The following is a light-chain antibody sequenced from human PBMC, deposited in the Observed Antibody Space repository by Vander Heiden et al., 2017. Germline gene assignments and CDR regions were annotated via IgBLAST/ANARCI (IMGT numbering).Light chain of an antibody. V-gene: IGKV4-1*01. Sequence: DIVMTQSPDSLAVSLGARATINCKSSQSVLYSSNNKNYLAWYQQKPGQPPKLLIYWASTRESGVPDRFSGSGYGTDFTLTISSLQAEDVAVYYCQQHDSTLPLTFGRGTKVEIK. J-gene: IGKJ1*01. CDR3: QQHDSTLPLT. CDR2: WAS. CDR1: QSVLYSSNNKNY.